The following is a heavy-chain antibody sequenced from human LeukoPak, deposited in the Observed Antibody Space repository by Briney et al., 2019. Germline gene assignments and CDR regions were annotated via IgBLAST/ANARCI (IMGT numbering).Heavy chain of an antibody. D-gene: IGHD6-13*01. V-gene: IGHV3-11*04. Sequence: GGSLRLSCAASGFTFSDYFMTWIRQAPGKGLEWVSYISSSGSTIYYADSVKGRFTISRDNAKNSLYLQMNSLRAEDTAVYYCARVIAAAGRGWGYYYYMDVWGKGTTVTVSS. CDR1: GFTFSDYF. J-gene: IGHJ6*03. CDR3: ARVIAAAGRGWGYYYYMDV. CDR2: ISSSGSTI.